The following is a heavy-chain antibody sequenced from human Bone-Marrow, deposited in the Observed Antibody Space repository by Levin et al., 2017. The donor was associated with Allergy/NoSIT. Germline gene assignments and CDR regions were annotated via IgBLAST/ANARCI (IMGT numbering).Heavy chain of an antibody. V-gene: IGHV3-49*03. D-gene: IGHD1-14*01. CDR1: GFTFGDYF. J-gene: IGHJ4*02. Sequence: GGSLRLSCTASGFTFGDYFMTWFRQAPGKGLDWVAFIRSRAYGGTTEHAASVKGRFTISRDDSKSIAYLQMNSLKTEDTAVYYCARVSITSTDAGGYNFDYWGQGILVTVSS. CDR2: IRSRAYGGTT. CDR3: ARVSITSTDAGGYNFDY.